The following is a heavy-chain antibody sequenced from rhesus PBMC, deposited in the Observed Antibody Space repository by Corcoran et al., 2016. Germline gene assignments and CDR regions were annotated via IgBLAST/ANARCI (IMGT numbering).Heavy chain of an antibody. Sequence: QVQLQESGPGMVKPSETLSLICTVSGGSLSGDYWNWIRQPPEKGLEWIGYIGGSGGTAYYNPSLKSRVTISTDTSNNQFSLKLSSVTAADTAMYYCTTIGRVSDAFDFWGQGLRVTVSS. V-gene: IGHV4-165*02. CDR3: TTIGRVSDAFDF. D-gene: IGHD6-13*01. CDR1: GGSLSGDY. CDR2: IGGSGGTA. J-gene: IGHJ3*01.